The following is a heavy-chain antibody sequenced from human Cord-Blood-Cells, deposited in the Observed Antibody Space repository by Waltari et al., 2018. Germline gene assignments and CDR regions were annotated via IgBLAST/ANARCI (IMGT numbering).Heavy chain of an antibody. CDR1: GYSFTSYW. Sequence: EVRLVQTEAEVKKPGESLKISCKGYGYSFTSYWIGWVRQMPGKGLGWVGIISPGVSDTRYSPYFQGQVTSSADKSISTAYLQWSSLKASDTAMYYCARLDTDYWRQGTLVTVSS. CDR2: ISPGVSDT. CDR3: ARLDTDY. J-gene: IGHJ4*02. V-gene: IGHV5-51*01.